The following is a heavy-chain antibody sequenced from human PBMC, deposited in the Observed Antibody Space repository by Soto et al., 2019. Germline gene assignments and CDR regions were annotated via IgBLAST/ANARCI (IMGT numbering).Heavy chain of an antibody. CDR1: GFTFSSYA. CDR2: ISYDGSNK. J-gene: IGHJ2*01. Sequence: QVQLVESGGGVVQPGRSLRLSCAASGFTFSSYAMHWVRQAPGKGLEWVAEISYDGSNKYYADSVNGRFTISRDNSKNTLYPQMNSLRADDTAVYYCARPLWRDDYNWGYFDLWGRGTLVTVSS. CDR3: ARPLWRDDYNWGYFDL. D-gene: IGHD4-4*01. V-gene: IGHV3-30-3*01.